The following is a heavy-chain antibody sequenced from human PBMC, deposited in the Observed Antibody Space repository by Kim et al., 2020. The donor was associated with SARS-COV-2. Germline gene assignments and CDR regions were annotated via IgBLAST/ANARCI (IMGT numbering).Heavy chain of an antibody. V-gene: IGHV1-2*06. J-gene: IGHJ4*02. CDR3: ARDPIVVVVAATPGDY. CDR1: GYTFTGYY. CDR2: INPNSGGT. D-gene: IGHD2-15*01. Sequence: ASVKVSCKASGYTFTGYYMHWVRQAPGQGLEWMGRINPNSGGTDYAQKFQGRVTMTRDTSISTAYMELSRLRSDDTAVYYCARDPIVVVVAATPGDYWGQGTLVTVSS.